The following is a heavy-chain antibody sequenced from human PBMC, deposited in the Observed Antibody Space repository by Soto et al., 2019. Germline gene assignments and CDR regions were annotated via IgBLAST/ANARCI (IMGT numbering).Heavy chain of an antibody. J-gene: IGHJ4*02. CDR3: ATNYGSGSTHFDH. D-gene: IGHD3-10*01. CDR2: VIPILGMS. Sequence: QVQLVQSGAEVKPPGSSVRVSCTASGDTFNRYTISWVRQAPGQGLEWMGRVIPILGMSNYAQKFQGRVSIMADKSTSTAYMHRSSLRSEDTAMYYCATNYGSGSTHFDHWGQGTLVTVSS. V-gene: IGHV1-69*02. CDR1: GDTFNRYT.